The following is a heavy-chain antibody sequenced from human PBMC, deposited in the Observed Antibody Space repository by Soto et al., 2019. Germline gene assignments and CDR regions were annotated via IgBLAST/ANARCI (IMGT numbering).Heavy chain of an antibody. V-gene: IGHV1-2*04. J-gene: IGHJ6*02. CDR2: INPNSGGT. CDR1: VYTFTGYN. Sequence: ASVKVSCKASVYTFTGYNMHCVRQAPGQGLEWMRWINPNSGGTNYAQKFQGWVSMTRDTSISTAYMELSRLRSDDTAVYYCARDPQPSSSWYSNYYYYYCMDVWGQGTTVTVSS. CDR3: ARDPQPSSSWYSNYYYYYCMDV. D-gene: IGHD6-13*01.